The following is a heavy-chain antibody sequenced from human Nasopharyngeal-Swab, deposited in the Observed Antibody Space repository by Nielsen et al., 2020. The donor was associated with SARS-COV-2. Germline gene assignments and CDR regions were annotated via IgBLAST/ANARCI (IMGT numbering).Heavy chain of an antibody. CDR3: AGLLRQQPHHQFDP. V-gene: IGHV4-59*01. CDR2: IYYSGST. J-gene: IGHJ5*02. Sequence: RQAPGKGLEWIGYIYYSGSTNYNPSLKSRVTISVGTSKNQFSLKLSSVTAADTAVYYCAGLLRQQPHHQFDPWGQGTLVTVSS. D-gene: IGHD6-13*01.